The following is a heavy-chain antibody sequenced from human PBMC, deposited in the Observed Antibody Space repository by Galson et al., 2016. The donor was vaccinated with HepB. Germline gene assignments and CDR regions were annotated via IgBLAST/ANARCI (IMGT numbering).Heavy chain of an antibody. V-gene: IGHV4-59*01. Sequence: SETLSLTCSVSGGSINGYQWGWIRQPPGKGLEWIGYFSHSGSTNFNPSLKSRVTISMDTSRGHLSLKLSSVTAADTAVYYCARDNWGSLDYWGQGTPVTVSS. J-gene: IGHJ4*02. D-gene: IGHD7-27*01. CDR2: FSHSGST. CDR1: GGSINGYQ. CDR3: ARDNWGSLDY.